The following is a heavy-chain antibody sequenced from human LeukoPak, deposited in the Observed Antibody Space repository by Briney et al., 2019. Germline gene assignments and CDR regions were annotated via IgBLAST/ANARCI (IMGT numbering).Heavy chain of an antibody. Sequence: GGSLRLSCAASGFTFSTYSMNWVRQAPGKGLEWLSYISSSSTNILYAESVTGRFTISRDNAKNSLYLQMNSLRAEDTAVYYCARDSMGQWLVSPSDYWGQGTLVTVSS. CDR3: ARDSMGQWLVSPSDY. J-gene: IGHJ4*02. V-gene: IGHV3-48*01. CDR1: GFTFSTYS. CDR2: ISSSSTNI. D-gene: IGHD6-19*01.